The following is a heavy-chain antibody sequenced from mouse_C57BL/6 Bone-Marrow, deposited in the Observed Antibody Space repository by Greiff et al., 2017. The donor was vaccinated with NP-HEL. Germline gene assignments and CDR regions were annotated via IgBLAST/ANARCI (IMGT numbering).Heavy chain of an antibody. Sequence: FQLHQSGPELVKPGASVKIPCKASGYTFTDYNMDWVKQSHGKSLEWIGDINPNNGGTISNQKFKGKATLTVDKSSSTAYMELRSLTSEDTAVYYCASITTVPLAYWGQGTLVTVAA. V-gene: IGHV1-18*01. CDR2: INPNNGGT. D-gene: IGHD1-1*01. CDR3: ASITTVPLAY. J-gene: IGHJ3*01. CDR1: GYTFTDYN.